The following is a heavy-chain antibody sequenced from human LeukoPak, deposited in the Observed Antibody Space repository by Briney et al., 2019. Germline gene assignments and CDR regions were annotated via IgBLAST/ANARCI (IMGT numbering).Heavy chain of an antibody. CDR2: IKQDGSEK. J-gene: IGHJ4*02. CDR3: ARATTVTTSPSGYFDY. V-gene: IGHV3-7*04. Sequence: GGSLRLSRAASGFTFSSYWMSWVRQAPGKGLEWVANIKQDGSEKYYVDSVKGPLTISRDNAKNPLYLQMNSLRAEDTAVYYCARATTVTTSPSGYFDYWGQGTLVTVSS. CDR1: GFTFSSYW. D-gene: IGHD4-17*01.